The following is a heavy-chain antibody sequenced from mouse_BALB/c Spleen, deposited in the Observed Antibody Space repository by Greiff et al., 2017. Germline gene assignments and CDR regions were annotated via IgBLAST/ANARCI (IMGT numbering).Heavy chain of an antibody. J-gene: IGHJ2*01. CDR1: GYAFSSYW. V-gene: IGHV1-80*01. Sequence: MQLQESGAELVRPGSSVKISCKASGYAFSSYWMNWVKQRPGQGLEWIGQIYPGDGDTNYNGKFKGKATLTADKSSSTAYMQLSSLTSEDSAVYFCARSSSWYFDYWGQGTTLTVSS. CDR3: ARSSSWYFDY. D-gene: IGHD3-1*01. CDR2: IYPGDGDT.